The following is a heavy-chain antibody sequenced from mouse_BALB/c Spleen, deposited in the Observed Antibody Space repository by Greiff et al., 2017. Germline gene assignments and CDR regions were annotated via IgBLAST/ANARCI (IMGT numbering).Heavy chain of an antibody. CDR3: ARLLVSYAMDY. D-gene: IGHD2-10*02. CDR2: IRNKANGYTT. J-gene: IGHJ4*01. Sequence: EVMLVESGGGLVQPGGSLRLSCATSGFTFTDYYMSWVRQPPGKALEWLGFIRNKANGYTTEYSASVKGRFTISRDNSQSILYLQMNTLRAEDSATYYCARLLVSYAMDYWGQGTSVTVSS. V-gene: IGHV7-3*02. CDR1: GFTFTDYY.